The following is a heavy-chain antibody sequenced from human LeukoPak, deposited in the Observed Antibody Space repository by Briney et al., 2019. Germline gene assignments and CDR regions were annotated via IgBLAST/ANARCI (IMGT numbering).Heavy chain of an antibody. J-gene: IGHJ3*02. V-gene: IGHV4-59*12. D-gene: IGHD3-9*01. Sequence: SETPSLTCTVSGGSISSYYWSWIRQPPGKGLGWIGYIYYSGSTYYNPSLKSRVTISVDTSKNQFSLKLSSVTAADTAVYYCARDRSWLLTHDAFDIWGQGTMVTVSS. CDR3: ARDRSWLLTHDAFDI. CDR1: GGSISSYY. CDR2: IYYSGST.